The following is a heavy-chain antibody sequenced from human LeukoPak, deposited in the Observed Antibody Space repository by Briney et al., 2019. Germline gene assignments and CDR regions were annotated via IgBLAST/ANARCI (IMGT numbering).Heavy chain of an antibody. CDR1: GFTFSSYS. CDR3: ARGRGYSGYDGY. CDR2: ISSSSSYI. V-gene: IGHV3-21*01. J-gene: IGHJ4*02. Sequence: PGGSLRLSCAASGFTFSSYSMNWVRQAPGKGLEWVSSISSSSSYIYYADSVKGRFTISRDNAKNSLYLQMNSLRAEDTAVYYCARGRGYSGYDGYWGQGTLVTVSS. D-gene: IGHD5-12*01.